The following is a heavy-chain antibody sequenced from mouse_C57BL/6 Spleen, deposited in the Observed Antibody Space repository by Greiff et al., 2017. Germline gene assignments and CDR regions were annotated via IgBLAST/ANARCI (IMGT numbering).Heavy chain of an antibody. CDR1: GYTFTSYW. CDR3: ARKVAASGLGYAMDY. V-gene: IGHV1-72*01. J-gene: IGHJ4*01. CDR2: IDPNSGGT. D-gene: IGHD3-3*01. Sequence: QVQLKQPGAELVKPGASVKLSCKASGYTFTSYWMHWVKQRPGRGLEWIGRIDPNSGGTKYNEKFKSKATLTVDKPSSTAYMQLSSLTSEDSAVYYCARKVAASGLGYAMDYWGQGTSVTVSS.